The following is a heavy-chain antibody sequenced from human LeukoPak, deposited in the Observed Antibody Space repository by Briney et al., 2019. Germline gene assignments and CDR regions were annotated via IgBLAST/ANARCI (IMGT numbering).Heavy chain of an antibody. V-gene: IGHV3-21*01. CDR2: ICSSSSYI. CDR1: GFTFSSYS. D-gene: IGHD1-1*01. Sequence: GGSLRLSCAASGFTFSSYSMNWVRQAPGKGLEWVSSICSSSSYIYYADSVKGRFTISRDNAKNSLYLQMNSLRAEDTAVYYCARATWNRRAFDIWGQGTMVTVSS. J-gene: IGHJ3*02. CDR3: ARATWNRRAFDI.